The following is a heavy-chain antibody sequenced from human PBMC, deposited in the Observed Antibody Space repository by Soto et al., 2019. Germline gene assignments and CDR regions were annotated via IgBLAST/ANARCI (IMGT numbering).Heavy chain of an antibody. D-gene: IGHD6-13*01. V-gene: IGHV4-61*01. CDR2: IYYSGST. Sequence: SETLSLTCTVSGGSVSSGSYYWSWIRQPPGKGLEWIGYIYYSGSTNYNPSLKSRVTISVDTSKNQFSLKLSSVTAADTAVYYCASLTEGIAAAGMEPTLDYWGQGTLVTVSS. CDR3: ASLTEGIAAAGMEPTLDY. J-gene: IGHJ4*02. CDR1: GGSVSSGSYY.